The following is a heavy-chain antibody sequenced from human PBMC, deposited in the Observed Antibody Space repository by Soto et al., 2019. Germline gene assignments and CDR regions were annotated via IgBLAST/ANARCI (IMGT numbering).Heavy chain of an antibody. CDR3: ARDTAVAGRGFYYYYGMDV. Sequence: QVQLVQSGAEVKKPGASVKVSCKASGYTFTGYYMHWVRQAPGQGLEWMGWINPNSGGTNYAQKFQGWVTMTRDTSISTAYMELSRLRSDDTAVYYCARDTAVAGRGFYYYYGMDVWGQGPRSPSP. J-gene: IGHJ6*02. CDR2: INPNSGGT. V-gene: IGHV1-2*04. CDR1: GYTFTGYY. D-gene: IGHD6-19*01.